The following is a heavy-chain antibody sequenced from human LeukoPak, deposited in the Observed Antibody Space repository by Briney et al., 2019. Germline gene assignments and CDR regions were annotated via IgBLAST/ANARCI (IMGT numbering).Heavy chain of an antibody. CDR3: ARNVVAATFVTAEYFQH. CDR1: GYTFTGYY. CDR2: INPNSGGT. Sequence: ASVKVSCKASGYTFTGYYMHCVRQAPGQGLEWMGWINPNSGGTNYAQKFQGRVTMTRDTSISTAYMELSRLRSDDTAVYYCARNVVAATFVTAEYFQHWGQGTLVTVSS. D-gene: IGHD2-15*01. J-gene: IGHJ1*01. V-gene: IGHV1-2*02.